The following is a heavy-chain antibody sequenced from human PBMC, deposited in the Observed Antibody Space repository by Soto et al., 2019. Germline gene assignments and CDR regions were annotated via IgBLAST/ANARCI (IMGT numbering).Heavy chain of an antibody. D-gene: IGHD6-13*01. Sequence: ASVKVSCKASGYTFTCYAMYWVRQAPGQRLEWMGWINAGNGNTKYSQKFQGRVTITRDTSASTAYMELSSLRSEDTAVYYCARDPIIAAAGGLFDYWGQGTLVTVSS. CDR1: GYTFTCYA. CDR2: INAGNGNT. CDR3: ARDPIIAAAGGLFDY. V-gene: IGHV1-3*01. J-gene: IGHJ4*02.